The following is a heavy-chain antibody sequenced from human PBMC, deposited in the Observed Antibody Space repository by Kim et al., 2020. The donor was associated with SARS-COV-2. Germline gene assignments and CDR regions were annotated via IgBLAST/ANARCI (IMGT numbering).Heavy chain of an antibody. D-gene: IGHD6-19*01. V-gene: IGHV3-23*01. CDR3: SDALGYSSGWYGRGY. J-gene: IGHJ4*02. Sequence: ADSVKGRFTISRDDSKNTLYLQVNSLRAEDTAVYYCSDALGYSSGWYGRGYWGQGTLVSVSS.